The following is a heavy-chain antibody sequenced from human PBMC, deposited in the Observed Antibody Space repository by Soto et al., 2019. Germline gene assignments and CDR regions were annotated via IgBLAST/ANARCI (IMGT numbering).Heavy chain of an antibody. V-gene: IGHV3-23*01. J-gene: IGHJ6*03. CDR2: ISGSGGST. CDR3: AKAHSSGWYESYYMDV. D-gene: IGHD6-19*01. Sequence: GGSLRLSCAASGFTFSSYAMSWVRQAPGKGLEWVSAISGSGGSTYYADSVKGRFTISRDNSKNTLYLQMNSLRAEDTAVYYCAKAHSSGWYESYYMDVWGKGTTVTVSS. CDR1: GFTFSSYA.